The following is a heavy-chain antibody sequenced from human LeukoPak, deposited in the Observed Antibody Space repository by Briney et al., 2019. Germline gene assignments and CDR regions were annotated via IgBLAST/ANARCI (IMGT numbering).Heavy chain of an antibody. V-gene: IGHV1-18*01. CDR3: ARARRGSAPYYYYYMDV. D-gene: IGHD1-14*01. CDR2: ISAYNGNT. CDR1: GYTFTSYG. Sequence: GASVKVSCKASGYTFTSYGISWVRQAPGQGLEWMGWISAYNGNTNYAQKLQGRVTMTTDTSTSTAYMELRSLRSDDTAVYYCARARRGSAPYYYYYMDVWCKGTTVTVSS. J-gene: IGHJ6*03.